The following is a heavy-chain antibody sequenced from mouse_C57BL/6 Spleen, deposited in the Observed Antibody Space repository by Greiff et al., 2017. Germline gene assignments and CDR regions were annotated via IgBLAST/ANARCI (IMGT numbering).Heavy chain of an antibody. CDR1: GYTFTDYY. Sequence: QVHVKQSGAELVKPGASVKISCKASGYTFTDYYINWVKQRPGQGLEWIGKIGPGSGSTYYNEKFKGKATLTADKSSSTAYMQLSSLTSEDSAVYFCARLPTMVTARDYAMDYWGQGTSVTVSS. CDR2: IGPGSGST. V-gene: IGHV1-77*01. J-gene: IGHJ4*01. CDR3: ARLPTMVTARDYAMDY. D-gene: IGHD2-9*01.